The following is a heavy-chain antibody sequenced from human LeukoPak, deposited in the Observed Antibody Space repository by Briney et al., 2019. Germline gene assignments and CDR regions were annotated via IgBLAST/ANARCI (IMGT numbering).Heavy chain of an antibody. CDR2: IKQDGSEK. Sequence: PGGSLRLSCVASGFTLRSYVMSWVRQAPGKGLEWVANIKQDGSEKYYVDSVKGRFTISRDNAKNSLYLQMNSLRAEDTAVYYCARGPTGPWGQGTLVTVSS. CDR1: GFTLRSYV. V-gene: IGHV3-7*01. D-gene: IGHD1-14*01. CDR3: ARGPTGP. J-gene: IGHJ5*02.